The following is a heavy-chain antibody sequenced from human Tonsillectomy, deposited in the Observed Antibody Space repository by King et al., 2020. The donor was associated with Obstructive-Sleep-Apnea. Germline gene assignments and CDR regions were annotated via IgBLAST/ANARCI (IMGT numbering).Heavy chain of an antibody. CDR3: AMRSLRSDDTAVYYCARYAYAAVGSTDYFDY. D-gene: IGHD6-13*01. V-gene: IGHV1-18*04. Sequence: QLVQSGVEVKKPGASVKVSCKASGYTFTSYGITWVRLAPGQGLEWMGWISVYNGDTKYAQKFQGRVTMTTDTSTNTAYMELRSLRSDDTAVYYCAMRSLRSDDTAVYYCARYAYAAVGSTDYFDYWGQGTLVTVSS. CDR1: GYTFTSYG. CDR2: ISVYNGDT. J-gene: IGHJ4*02.